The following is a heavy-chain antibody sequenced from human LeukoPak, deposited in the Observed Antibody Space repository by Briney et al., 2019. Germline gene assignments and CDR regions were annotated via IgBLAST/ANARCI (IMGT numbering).Heavy chain of an antibody. J-gene: IGHJ6*03. CDR2: ICTSGST. CDR1: GGSISSYY. V-gene: IGHV4-4*07. D-gene: IGHD2-15*01. Sequence: SETLSLTCTVSGGSISSYYWSWIRQPAGKGLEWIGRICTSGSTNYNPSLKSRVTMSVDTSKNQFSLKLSSVTAADTAVYYCARESCSGGSCYSISYYYYYMDVWGKGTTVTISS. CDR3: ARESCSGGSCYSISYYYYYMDV.